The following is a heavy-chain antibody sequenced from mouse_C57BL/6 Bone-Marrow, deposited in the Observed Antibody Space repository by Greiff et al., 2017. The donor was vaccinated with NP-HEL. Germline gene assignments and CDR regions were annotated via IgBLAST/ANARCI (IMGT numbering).Heavy chain of an antibody. V-gene: IGHV10-3*01. CDR1: GFTFNTYA. D-gene: IGHD1-1*01. CDR3: VREGGFYYVYAMDY. Sequence: EVHLVESGGGLVQPKGSLKLSCAASGFTFNTYAMHWVRQAPGKGLEWVARIRSKSSNYGTYYADSGKDRFTISRDESQSMLDLQMNNLKTEDTAMDYGVREGGFYYVYAMDYWGQGTSVTVSS. CDR2: IRSKSSNYGT. J-gene: IGHJ4*01.